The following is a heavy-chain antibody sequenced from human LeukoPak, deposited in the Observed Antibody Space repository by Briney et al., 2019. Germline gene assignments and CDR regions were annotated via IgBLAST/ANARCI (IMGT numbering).Heavy chain of an antibody. CDR1: GGSISSDSYY. V-gene: IGHV4-39*01. J-gene: IGHJ6*03. Sequence: PSETLSLTCTVSGGSISSDSYYWGWIRQPPGKGLEWIVSIYSSRRTYDNPSLKSRVTISLDTSKKQFYLKLSSVTAADTATFYCAGNRADYGDYYYYYYMDVWGKGTTVTVSS. CDR2: IYSSRRT. D-gene: IGHD4-17*01. CDR3: AGNRADYGDYYYYYYMDV.